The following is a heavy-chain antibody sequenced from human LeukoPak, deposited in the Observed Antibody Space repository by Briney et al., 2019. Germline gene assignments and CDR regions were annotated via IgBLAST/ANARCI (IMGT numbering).Heavy chain of an antibody. CDR3: ARGRYSYYYYYGMDV. CDR2: IYYSGST. V-gene: IGHV4-59*01. CDR1: GGSISSYY. J-gene: IGHJ6*02. D-gene: IGHD5-18*01. Sequence: SETLSLTCTVSGGSISSYYWSWIRQPPGKGLEWIGYIYYSGSTNYNPSLKSRVTISVDTSKNQFSLKLSSVTAADTAVYYCARGRYSYYYYYGMDVWGQGTTVTVS.